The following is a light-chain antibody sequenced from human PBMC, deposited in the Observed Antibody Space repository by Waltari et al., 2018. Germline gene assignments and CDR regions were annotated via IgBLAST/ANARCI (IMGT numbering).Light chain of an antibody. J-gene: IGKJ4*01. CDR1: QSVSSS. Sequence: EIVLTQSPATLSMSPGERVTLSCRATQSVSSSLDWYQQKPGQAPSLLIYDTSTRATGVPAMFSGSGSGTEFTLTINSLQSEDFAVYYCQQYNEWPLTFGGGTKVEI. V-gene: IGKV3-15*01. CDR3: QQYNEWPLT. CDR2: DTS.